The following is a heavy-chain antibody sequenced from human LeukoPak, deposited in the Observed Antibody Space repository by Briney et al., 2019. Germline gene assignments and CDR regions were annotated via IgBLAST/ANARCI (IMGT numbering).Heavy chain of an antibody. CDR3: ATDCSSTSCGYYYGMDV. J-gene: IGHJ6*02. D-gene: IGHD2-2*01. V-gene: IGHV1-69*13. Sequence: GASVKVSCKASGGTFSSYAISWVRQAPGQGLEWMGGIIPIFGTANYAQKFQGRVTITADESTSTAYMELSSLRSEDTAVYYCATDCSSTSCGYYYGMDVWGQGTTVTVSS. CDR1: GGTFSSYA. CDR2: IIPIFGTA.